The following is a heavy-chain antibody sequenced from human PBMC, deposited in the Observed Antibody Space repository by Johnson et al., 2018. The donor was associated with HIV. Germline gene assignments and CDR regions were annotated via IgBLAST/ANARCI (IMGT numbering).Heavy chain of an antibody. CDR1: GFTFSTYW. V-gene: IGHV3-74*01. J-gene: IGHJ3*02. CDR3: VREGPSERAGFDS. CDR2: ISGDGIST. Sequence: EVQLMESGGGLVQPGGSLRLSCAASGFTFSTYWMHWVRQAPGKGLVWVSRISGDGISTTYADSVKGRFTISRDNAKNTLYLQMKSLRVEDTAVYYCVREGPSERAGFDSWGQGTMVTVSS.